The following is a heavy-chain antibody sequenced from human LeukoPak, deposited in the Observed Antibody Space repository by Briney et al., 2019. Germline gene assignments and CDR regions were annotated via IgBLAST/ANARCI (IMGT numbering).Heavy chain of an antibody. D-gene: IGHD3-10*01. V-gene: IGHV3-30*03. Sequence: GGSLRLSCAASGFTFSSYGMHWVRQAPGKGLEWVAVISYDGSNKYYADSVKGRFTISRDYSKNTLYLQMNSLRAEDTAVYYCARIFALYGSGVMDVWGQGTTVTVSS. J-gene: IGHJ6*02. CDR3: ARIFALYGSGVMDV. CDR2: ISYDGSNK. CDR1: GFTFSSYG.